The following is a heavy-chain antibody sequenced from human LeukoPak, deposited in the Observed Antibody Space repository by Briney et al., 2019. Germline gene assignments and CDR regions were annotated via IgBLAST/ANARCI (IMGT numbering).Heavy chain of an antibody. J-gene: IGHJ4*02. CDR1: GGTFSSYA. CDR2: INAGNGNT. CDR3: ARDPLPVGDYGDQIFDY. Sequence: ASVKVSCKASGGTFSSYAMHWVRQAPGQRLEWMGWINAGNGNTKYSQKFQGRVTMTRDTSTSTVYMELSSLRSEDTAVYYCARDPLPVGDYGDQIFDYWGQGTLVTVSS. D-gene: IGHD4-17*01. V-gene: IGHV1-3*01.